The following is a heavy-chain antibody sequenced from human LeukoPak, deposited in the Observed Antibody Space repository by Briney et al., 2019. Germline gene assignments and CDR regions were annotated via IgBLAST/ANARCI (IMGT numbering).Heavy chain of an antibody. D-gene: IGHD3-22*01. Sequence: SETLSLTCTVSGGSINSYYWSWIRQPPGKGLEWIRYIYYSGSTNYNPSLKSRVTIPVDTSKNQFSLKLSSVTAADTAVYYCARVPPYYYDSSGYPPYWFDPWGQGTLVTVSS. CDR2: IYYSGST. V-gene: IGHV4-59*01. J-gene: IGHJ5*02. CDR1: GGSINSYY. CDR3: ARVPPYYYDSSGYPPYWFDP.